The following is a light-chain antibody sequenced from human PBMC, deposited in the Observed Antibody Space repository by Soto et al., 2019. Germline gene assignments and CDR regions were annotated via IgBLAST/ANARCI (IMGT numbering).Light chain of an antibody. J-gene: IGLJ2*01. V-gene: IGLV2-23*01. Sequence: QSALTQPASVSGSPGQSITISCIGASSDIGKYKVVSWYQHHPGKAPKLLIYEATKRPSGVSDRFSGSKSDNTASLTISGLQAEDEADYYCCSYAGNYVVFGGGTKLTVL. CDR1: SSDIGKYKV. CDR3: CSYAGNYVV. CDR2: EAT.